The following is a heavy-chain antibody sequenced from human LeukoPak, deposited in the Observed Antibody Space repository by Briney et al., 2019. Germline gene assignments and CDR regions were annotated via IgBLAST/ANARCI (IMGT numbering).Heavy chain of an antibody. CDR1: GFTFSSYW. Sequence: GGSLRLSCAASGFTFSSYWMSWVRQAPGKGLEWVANIKQDGSEKYYVDSVKGRFTISRDNAKNSLYLQMNSLRAEDTAVYYCARDPAQLRGYSYGASFFDCWGQGTLVTVSS. CDR2: IKQDGSEK. V-gene: IGHV3-7*01. D-gene: IGHD5-18*01. CDR3: ARDPAQLRGYSYGASFFDC. J-gene: IGHJ4*02.